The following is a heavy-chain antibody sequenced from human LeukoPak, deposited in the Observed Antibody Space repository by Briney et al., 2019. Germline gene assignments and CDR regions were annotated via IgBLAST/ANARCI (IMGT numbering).Heavy chain of an antibody. CDR3: ARDIVGATRRGFFDY. CDR1: GYTFTSYG. V-gene: IGHV1-18*01. CDR2: VSAYNGNT. J-gene: IGHJ4*02. Sequence: ASVKVSCKASGYTFTSYGISWVRQAPGQGLEWMGWVSAYNGNTNYAQKLQGRVTMTTDTSTSTAYMELRSLRSDDTAVYYCARDIVGATRRGFFDYWGQGTLVTVSS. D-gene: IGHD1-26*01.